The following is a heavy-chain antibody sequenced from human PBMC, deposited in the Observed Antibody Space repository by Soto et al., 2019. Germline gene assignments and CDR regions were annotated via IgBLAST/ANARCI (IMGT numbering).Heavy chain of an antibody. D-gene: IGHD3-16*01. CDR2: LYSAGAT. Sequence: EVQLVESGGGLLQPGGSLRVSCAASGFTVSSSYMSWVRQAPGKGLEWVATLYSAGATYYADSVKGRFTISRDNSQNTLYLQMNSLKVEDTAVYHCARVVESNVWNRYWFFDLWGRGTLVTVSS. J-gene: IGHJ2*01. CDR3: ARVVESNVWNRYWFFDL. CDR1: GFTVSSSY. V-gene: IGHV3-53*01.